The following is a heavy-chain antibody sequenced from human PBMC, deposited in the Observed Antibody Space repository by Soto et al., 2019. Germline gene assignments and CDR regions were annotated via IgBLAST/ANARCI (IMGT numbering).Heavy chain of an antibody. D-gene: IGHD2-2*01. CDR1: GGTFSSYT. V-gene: IGHV1-69*02. CDR3: ARGGVYCSSTSCYYWYFDL. J-gene: IGHJ2*01. Sequence: QVQLVQSGAEVKKPGSSVKVSCKASGGTFSSYTISWVRQAPGQGLEWMGRIIPILGIANYAQKFQGRVTITADKSTSTAYMELSSLRSEDTAVYYCARGGVYCSSTSCYYWYFDLWGRGTLVTVAS. CDR2: IIPILGIA.